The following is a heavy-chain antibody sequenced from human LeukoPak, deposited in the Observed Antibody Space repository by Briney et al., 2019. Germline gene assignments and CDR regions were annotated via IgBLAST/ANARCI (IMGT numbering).Heavy chain of an antibody. Sequence: GESLKISCKSSGYSFSTHWIGWVRQMPGKGLEWMGIIYPGDSDTRYSPSFQGQVTISADKSISTAYLQWSSLKASDTAMYYCARQHSGSYYGYFQHWGQGTLVTVSS. CDR2: IYPGDSDT. CDR3: ARQHSGSYYGYFQH. J-gene: IGHJ1*01. CDR1: GYSFSTHW. D-gene: IGHD1-26*01. V-gene: IGHV5-51*01.